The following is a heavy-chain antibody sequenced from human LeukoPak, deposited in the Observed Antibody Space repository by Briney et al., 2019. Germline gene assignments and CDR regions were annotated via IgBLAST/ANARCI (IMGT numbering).Heavy chain of an antibody. Sequence: PGGSLRLSCAASGFTFSSYDIHWVRQATGKGLEWVSAIGTAGDTYYPGSVKGRFTISRENAKNSLYLQMNSLRAGDTAVYYCARSYDSSGYDYWGQGTLVTVSS. CDR2: IGTAGDT. CDR1: GFTFSSYD. CDR3: ARSYDSSGYDY. D-gene: IGHD3-22*01. V-gene: IGHV3-13*01. J-gene: IGHJ4*02.